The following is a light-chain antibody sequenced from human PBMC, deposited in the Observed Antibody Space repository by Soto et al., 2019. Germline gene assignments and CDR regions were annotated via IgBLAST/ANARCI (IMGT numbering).Light chain of an antibody. J-gene: IGKJ1*01. V-gene: IGKV1-9*01. CDR1: QGISSD. CDR2: AAS. CDR3: QQLNSFPPT. Sequence: DIRLTQSPSFLSASVGARVTITCRASQGISSDLTWYQQKPGQAPKLLIYAASTLQSGVPSKFSGSGSGTEFTLTISSLLPEDFGTYYCQQLNSFPPTFGQGTKVEIK.